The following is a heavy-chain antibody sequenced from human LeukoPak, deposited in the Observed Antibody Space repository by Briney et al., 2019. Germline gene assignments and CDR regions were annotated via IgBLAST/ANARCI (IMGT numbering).Heavy chain of an antibody. CDR3: ARAGSGSAIDY. CDR1: GGSFSGYY. D-gene: IGHD3-10*01. J-gene: IGHJ4*02. V-gene: IGHV4-34*01. Sequence: SETLSLTCAVYGGSFSGYYWNWIRQPPGKGLEWIGEINHSGSTNYNPSLKSRVTISVDTSKNQFSLKLSSVTAADTAVYYCARAGSGSAIDYWGQGTLVTVS. CDR2: INHSGST.